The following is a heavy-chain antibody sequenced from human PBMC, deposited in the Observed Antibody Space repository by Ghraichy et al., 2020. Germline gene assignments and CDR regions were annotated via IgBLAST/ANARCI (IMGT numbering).Heavy chain of an antibody. CDR2: IYYSGST. CDR3: ARATKDGYNIYYFDY. J-gene: IGHJ4*02. D-gene: IGHD5-24*01. V-gene: IGHV4-59*01. CDR1: GGSISSYY. Sequence: SETLSPTCTVSGGSISSYYWSWIRQPPGKGLEWIGYIYYSGSTNYNPSLKSRVTISVDTSKNQFSLKLSSVTAADTAVHYCARATKDGYNIYYFDYWGQGTLVTVSS.